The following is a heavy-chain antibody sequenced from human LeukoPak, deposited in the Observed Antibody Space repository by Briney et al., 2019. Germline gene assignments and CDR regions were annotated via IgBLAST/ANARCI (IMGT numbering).Heavy chain of an antibody. J-gene: IGHJ4*02. CDR1: GFTFSSYG. CDR3: AKGGYYYDSSGHNYFDY. CDR2: IQYDGSNK. V-gene: IGHV3-30*02. Sequence: PGGSLRLSCAASGFTFSSYGMHWVRQAPGKGLEWVAFIQYDGSNKYYADSVKGRFTISRDNSKNTLYLQMNSLRAEDTAVYYCAKGGYYYDSSGHNYFDYWGQGTLVTVSS. D-gene: IGHD3-22*01.